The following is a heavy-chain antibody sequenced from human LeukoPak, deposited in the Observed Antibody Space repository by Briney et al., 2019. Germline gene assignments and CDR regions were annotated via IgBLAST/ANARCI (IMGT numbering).Heavy chain of an antibody. CDR2: IYTSGSI. V-gene: IGHV4-4*07. CDR1: GGSISSYY. D-gene: IGHD6-19*01. Sequence: PSETLSLTCTVSGGSISSYYWSWIRQPAGKGLEWIGRIYTSGSINYNPSLKSRVTMSVDTSKNQFSLKLSSVTAADTAVYYCARWVIAVAGDYFDYWGQGTLVTVSS. CDR3: ARWVIAVAGDYFDY. J-gene: IGHJ4*02.